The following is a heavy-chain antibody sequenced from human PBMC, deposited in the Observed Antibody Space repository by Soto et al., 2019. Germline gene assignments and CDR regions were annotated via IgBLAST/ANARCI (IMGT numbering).Heavy chain of an antibody. Sequence: PSETLSLTCAVYGGSFSGYYWSWIRQPPGKGLEWIGEINHSGSTNYNPSLKSRVTISVDTSKNQFSLKLSSVTAADTAVYYCARGRMGSCYDYCGQGTLVTVSS. CDR2: INHSGST. D-gene: IGHD2-15*01. V-gene: IGHV4-34*01. J-gene: IGHJ4*02. CDR3: ARGRMGSCYDY. CDR1: GGSFSGYY.